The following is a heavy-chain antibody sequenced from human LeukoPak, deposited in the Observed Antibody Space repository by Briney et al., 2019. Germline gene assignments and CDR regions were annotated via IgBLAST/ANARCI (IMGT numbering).Heavy chain of an antibody. CDR2: INTDGSST. D-gene: IGHD5-12*01. Sequence: GGFLRLSCAASGFTFSSYWMSWVRQAPGKGLVWVSRINTDGSSTSYADSVKGRFTISRDNAKNSLYLQMNSLRAEDMALYYCAKEGRAYSGYDSKGFDCWGQGTLVTVSS. J-gene: IGHJ4*02. CDR3: AKEGRAYSGYDSKGFDC. V-gene: IGHV3-74*01. CDR1: GFTFSSYW.